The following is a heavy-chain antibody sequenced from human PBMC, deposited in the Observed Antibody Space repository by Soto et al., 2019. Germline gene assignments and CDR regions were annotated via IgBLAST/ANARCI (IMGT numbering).Heavy chain of an antibody. V-gene: IGHV1-69*02. CDR1: GGTFSSYT. J-gene: IGHJ5*01. CDR3: ARVPWFGVVIWFDP. D-gene: IGHD3-16*01. CDR2: IIPILGIA. Sequence: GASVKVSCKASGGTFSSYTISWVRQAPGQGREWMGRIIPILGIANYAQKFQGRVTITADKSTSTAYMELSSLRSEDTAVYYCARVPWFGVVIWFDPRGLGTLVTVSS.